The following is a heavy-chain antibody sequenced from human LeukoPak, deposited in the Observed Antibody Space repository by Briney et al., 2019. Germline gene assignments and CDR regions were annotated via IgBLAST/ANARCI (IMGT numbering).Heavy chain of an antibody. CDR2: IDPSDSEA. D-gene: IGHD5-18*01. CDR1: GYSFTSYW. Sequence: GESLKISCKASGYSFTSYWIGWVRQMPGKGLEWMGIIDPSDSEARYTPSFQGQVTISVDKSLTTADLQWNSLKASDTAMYYCARQTAMGRSGDYWGQGTLVTVSS. V-gene: IGHV5-51*01. CDR3: ARQTAMGRSGDY. J-gene: IGHJ4*02.